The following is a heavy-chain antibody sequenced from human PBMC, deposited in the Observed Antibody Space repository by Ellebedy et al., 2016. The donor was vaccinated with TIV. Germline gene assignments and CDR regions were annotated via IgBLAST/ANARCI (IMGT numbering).Heavy chain of an antibody. V-gene: IGHV1-69*13. J-gene: IGHJ4*02. D-gene: IGHD4-23*01. CDR2: IIPIFGTA. CDR3: ARDLARLTGGGNSLDY. CDR1: GGTFSSYA. Sequence: ASVKVSCKASGGTFSSYAISWVRQAPGQGLEWMGGIIPIFGTANYAQKFQGRVTITADESTSTAYMELSSLRAEDTAMYYCARDLARLTGGGNSLDYWGQGTLVTVSS.